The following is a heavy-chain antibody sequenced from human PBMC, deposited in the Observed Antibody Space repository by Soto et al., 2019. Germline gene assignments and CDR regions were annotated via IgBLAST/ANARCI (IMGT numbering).Heavy chain of an antibody. CDR2: IYYSGST. D-gene: IGHD4-17*01. CDR3: ARDQNGDYDY. CDR1: GGSISSGDYY. V-gene: IGHV4-30-4*01. J-gene: IGHJ4*02. Sequence: PSQTLSLTCTVSGGSISSGDYYWCWIPQPPGKGLEWIGYIYYSGSTYYNPPFQRRVTISVDTSKNQFSLKLSSVTAADTAVYYSARDQNGDYDYWGQGTLVTVSS.